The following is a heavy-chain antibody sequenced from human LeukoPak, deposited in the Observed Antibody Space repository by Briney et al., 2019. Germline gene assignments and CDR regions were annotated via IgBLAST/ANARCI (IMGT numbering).Heavy chain of an antibody. J-gene: IGHJ4*02. CDR1: GGSISSGGYY. Sequence: PSETLSLTCTVSGGSISSGGYYWSWIRQLPGKGLEWIGYIYYSGSTYYNPSLKSRVTISVDTSKNQFSLKLSSVPAADTAVYYCARDSAYSYGGFDYWGQGTLVTVSS. V-gene: IGHV4-31*03. CDR2: IYYSGST. CDR3: ARDSAYSYGGFDY. D-gene: IGHD5-18*01.